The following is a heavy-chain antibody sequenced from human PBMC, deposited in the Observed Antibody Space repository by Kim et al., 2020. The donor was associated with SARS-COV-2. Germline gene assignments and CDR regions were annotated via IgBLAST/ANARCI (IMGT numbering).Heavy chain of an antibody. Sequence: SETLSLTCTVSGGSISNYYWSWIRQPPGKGLEWIGYIYYSGSTNYNPSLKSRVTMSVDTSKNLFSLKLSSVTAADTAVYYCARVGDPDYYGSGNWLDPWGQGTLVTVSS. CDR2: IYYSGST. D-gene: IGHD3-10*01. CDR3: ARVGDPDYYGSGNWLDP. CDR1: GGSISNYY. J-gene: IGHJ5*02. V-gene: IGHV4-59*01.